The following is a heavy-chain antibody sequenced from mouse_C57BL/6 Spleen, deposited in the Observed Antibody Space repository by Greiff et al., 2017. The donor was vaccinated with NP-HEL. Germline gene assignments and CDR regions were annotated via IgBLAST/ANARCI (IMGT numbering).Heavy chain of an antibody. V-gene: IGHV1-22*01. CDR3: ARTEGSRDDWFAY. Sequence: EVQLQQSGPELVKPGASVKMSCKASGYTFTDYNMHWVKQSHGKSLEWIGYINPNNGGTSYNQKFKGKATLTVNKSSSTAYMELRSLTSEDSSVYFCARTEGSRDDWFAYWGQGTLVTVSA. J-gene: IGHJ3*01. CDR1: GYTFTDYN. D-gene: IGHD1-1*01. CDR2: INPNNGGT.